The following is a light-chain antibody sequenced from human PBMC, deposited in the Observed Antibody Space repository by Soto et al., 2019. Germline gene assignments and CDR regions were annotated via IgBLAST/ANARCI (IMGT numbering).Light chain of an antibody. V-gene: IGKV1-39*01. CDR3: QQSYSTPPS. Sequence: DLQMTQSPSSLSASVGDRVTITCRASQSISSYLNWYQQKPGKAPKLLIYAASSLQSGVPSRFSGSGSGTAFTLTISSLQPEHFATYYCQQSYSTPPSFGQGTKLEIK. CDR2: AAS. J-gene: IGKJ2*01. CDR1: QSISSY.